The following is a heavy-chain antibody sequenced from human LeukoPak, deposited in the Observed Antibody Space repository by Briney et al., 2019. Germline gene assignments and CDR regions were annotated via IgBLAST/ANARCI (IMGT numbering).Heavy chain of an antibody. CDR2: INHSGST. V-gene: IGHV4-34*01. CDR1: GGSFSGYY. CDR3: AAGAISYDILTGFVDYYGMDV. D-gene: IGHD3-9*01. J-gene: IGHJ6*02. Sequence: SETRSLTCAVYGGSFSGYYWSWIRQPPGKGLEWTGEINHSGSTNYNPSLKSRVTISVDTSKNQFSLKLSSVTAADTAAYYCAAGAISYDILTGFVDYYGMDVWGQGTTVIVSS.